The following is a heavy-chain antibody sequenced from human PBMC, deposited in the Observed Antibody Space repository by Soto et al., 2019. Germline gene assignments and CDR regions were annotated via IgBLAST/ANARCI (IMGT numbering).Heavy chain of an antibody. CDR3: AARGRSATRWTFDI. D-gene: IGHD1-1*01. CDR1: GLTFSSYV. V-gene: IGHV3-23*01. Sequence: EVQLLESGGGLVQPGGSLRLSCAASGLTFSSYVMTWVRQAPGKGLEWVSTISRSGSPTWHANSVRARCTISRDNSKNTLYLQANSLRAEDTAVYYCAARGRSATRWTFDIWGQWTMVTVSS. CDR2: ISRSGSPT. J-gene: IGHJ3*02.